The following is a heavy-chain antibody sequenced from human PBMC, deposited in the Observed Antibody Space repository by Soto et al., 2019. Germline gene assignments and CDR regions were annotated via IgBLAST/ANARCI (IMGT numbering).Heavy chain of an antibody. CDR3: AKTLGGDSGGVFDY. J-gene: IGHJ4*02. CDR1: GFTFKHNG. CDR2: ISHDGSDK. V-gene: IGHV3-30*18. D-gene: IGHD2-21*02. Sequence: QVQLVDSGGGVVQPGRSLRLSCAASGFTFKHNGMHWVRQAPGKGLEWVALISHDGSDKYYADSVKGRFTISRDNFKNTLFLEMNSLRVEDTAVYFCAKTLGGDSGGVFDYWGLGPLVTVSS.